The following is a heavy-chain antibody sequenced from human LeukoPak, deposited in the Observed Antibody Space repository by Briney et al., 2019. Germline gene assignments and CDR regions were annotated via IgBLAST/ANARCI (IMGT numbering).Heavy chain of an antibody. CDR1: GFPFSSYV. V-gene: IGHV3-33*01. J-gene: IGHJ4*02. CDR2: IRSDGSDK. CDR3: ARSYGDAAFDY. Sequence: PGGPLRLSCAASGFPFSSYVMXXXXQAPGXGLEXXAIIRSDGSDKYYADSVKGRFTISRXNYKSTLYLQLSSLRAEDTAVYYCARSYGDAAFDYWGQGTLVTVSS. D-gene: IGHD4-17*01.